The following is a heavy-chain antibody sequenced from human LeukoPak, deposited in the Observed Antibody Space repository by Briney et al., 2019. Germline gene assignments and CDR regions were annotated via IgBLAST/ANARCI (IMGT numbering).Heavy chain of an antibody. Sequence: SETLSLTCSVSGGSISSYYWSWIRQPPGKGLEWIGYMYYSGSASYNPSLKSRVTMSVDTSKNHFSLNLTSVTAADTAVYYCARGGTQLTFPVWGQGTLVTVSS. CDR1: GGSISSYY. CDR2: MYYSGSA. CDR3: ARGGTQLTFPV. V-gene: IGHV4-59*01. J-gene: IGHJ4*02. D-gene: IGHD4/OR15-4a*01.